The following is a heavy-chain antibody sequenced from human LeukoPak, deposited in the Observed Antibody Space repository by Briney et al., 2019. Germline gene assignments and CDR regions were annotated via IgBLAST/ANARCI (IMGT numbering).Heavy chain of an antibody. Sequence: YWIGWVRQMPGKGLEWMGIIYPGDSDTRYSPSFQGQVTISADKSISTAYLQWSSLKASDTAMYYCARVGPYYDFWSGYYTYFDYWGQGTLVTVSS. D-gene: IGHD3-3*01. J-gene: IGHJ4*02. CDR1: YW. V-gene: IGHV5-51*01. CDR2: IYPGDSDT. CDR3: ARVGPYYDFWSGYYTYFDY.